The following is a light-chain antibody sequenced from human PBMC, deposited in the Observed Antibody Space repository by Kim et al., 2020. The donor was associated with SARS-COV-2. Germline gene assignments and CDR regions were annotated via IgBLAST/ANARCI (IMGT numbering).Light chain of an antibody. CDR1: QSVDMY. V-gene: IGKV1-12*01. J-gene: IGKJ5*01. Sequence: ASVGDRVTSTCLARQSVDMYLAWYQQKPGEAPHLLIYAASNLQTGVPARFTGRGSGTDFSLTITNVQPEDFATYHCQQPNIFPPSFGQGTRLEIK. CDR3: QQPNIFPPS. CDR2: AAS.